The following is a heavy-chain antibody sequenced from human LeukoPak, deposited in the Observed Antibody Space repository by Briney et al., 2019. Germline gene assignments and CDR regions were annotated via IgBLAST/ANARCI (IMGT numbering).Heavy chain of an antibody. CDR3: ARAGIVVVPAVLDAFDI. CDR1: GYSISSGYY. Sequence: SETLSLTCTVSGYSISSGYYWGWIRQPPGKGLEWIGSIYHSGSTYYNPSLKSRVTISVDTSKNQLSLNLSSVTAADTAVYYCARAGIVVVPAVLDAFDIWGQGTMVTVSS. V-gene: IGHV4-38-2*02. CDR2: IYHSGST. D-gene: IGHD2-2*01. J-gene: IGHJ3*02.